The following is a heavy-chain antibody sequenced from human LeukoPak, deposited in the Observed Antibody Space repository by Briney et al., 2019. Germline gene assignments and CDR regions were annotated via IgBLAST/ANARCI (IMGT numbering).Heavy chain of an antibody. J-gene: IGHJ5*02. CDR2: IYYSGST. CDR3: ARDYGDQGWFDP. V-gene: IGHV4-59*01. CDR1: GGSISSYY. Sequence: SETLSLTCTVSGGSISSYYWSWIRQPPGKGLEWIGYIYYSGSTNYNPSLKSRATISVDTSKNQFSLKLSSVTAADTAVYYCARDYGDQGWFDPWGQGTLVTVSS. D-gene: IGHD4-17*01.